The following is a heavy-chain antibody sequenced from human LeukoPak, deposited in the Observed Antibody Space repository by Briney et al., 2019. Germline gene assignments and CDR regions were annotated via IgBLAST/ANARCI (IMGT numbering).Heavy chain of an antibody. D-gene: IGHD4-17*01. CDR2: IKQDGSEK. CDR1: AFTFSTYW. J-gene: IGHJ4*02. V-gene: IGHV3-7*01. CDR3: ARSEGGYGDYVSPGDY. Sequence: PGGSLRLSCAASAFTFSTYWMSWVRQAPGKGLEWVANIKQDGSEKYYVDSVKGRFTISRDNAKNSLYLQMNSLRAEDTAVYYCARSEGGYGDYVSPGDYWGQGTLVTVSS.